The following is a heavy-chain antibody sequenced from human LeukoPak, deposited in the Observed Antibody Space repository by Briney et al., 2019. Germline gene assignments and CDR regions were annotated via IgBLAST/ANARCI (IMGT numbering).Heavy chain of an antibody. CDR3: AKDRGYCTSDSCYRFFDY. V-gene: IGHV3-21*01. D-gene: IGHD2-8*01. J-gene: IGHJ4*02. Sequence: GGSLRLSCAASGFTFSSYNMNWVRQAPGKGLEWVSSISSSSSYIYYADSVKGRFTISRDNAKNSLYLQMNSLRDEDTAVYYCAKDRGYCTSDSCYRFFDYWGQGTLVTVSS. CDR2: ISSSSSYI. CDR1: GFTFSSYN.